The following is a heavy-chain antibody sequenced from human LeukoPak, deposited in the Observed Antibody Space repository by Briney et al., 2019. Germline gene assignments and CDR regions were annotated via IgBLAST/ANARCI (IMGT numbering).Heavy chain of an antibody. J-gene: IGHJ6*04. V-gene: IGHV4-39*01. Sequence: SETLSLTCTVSGGSISNSSYYWGWIRQPPGKGLEWLGSIYYSGSTYYNPRITVSVDTSKNQFSLKLSSVTAADTAVYYCAELGITMIGGVWGKGTTVTISS. D-gene: IGHD3-10*02. CDR1: GGSISNSSYY. CDR3: AELGITMIGGV. CDR2: IYYSGST.